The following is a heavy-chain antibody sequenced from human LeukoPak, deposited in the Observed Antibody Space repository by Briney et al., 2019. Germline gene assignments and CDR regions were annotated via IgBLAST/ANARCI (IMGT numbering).Heavy chain of an antibody. J-gene: IGHJ5*02. CDR3: ARERTMVRGVMKRNAKSWFDP. CDR1: GGSFSGYY. D-gene: IGHD3-10*01. Sequence: SETLSLTCAVYGGSFSGYYWSWIRQPPGKGLEWIGEINHSGSTNYNPSLKSRVTISVDTSKNQFSLKLSSVTAADTAVYYCARERTMVRGVMKRNAKSWFDPWGQGTLVTVSS. CDR2: INHSGST. V-gene: IGHV4-34*01.